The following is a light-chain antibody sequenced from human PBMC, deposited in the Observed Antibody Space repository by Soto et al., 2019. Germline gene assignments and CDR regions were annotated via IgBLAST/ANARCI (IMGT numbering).Light chain of an antibody. V-gene: IGKV2-30*01. CDR2: KVF. CDR1: QIRVYSDGHTY. J-gene: IGKJ5*01. CDR3: MQATHWPRIS. Sequence: LMTQTPLSLPVTLGQPAPISCSPRQIRVYSDGHTYLSWFQQRPGQSPRRLIYKVFNRDSGVPDRFSGSGSGTDFTLKISRVEAEDVGVYYCMQATHWPRISFGQRTRLETK.